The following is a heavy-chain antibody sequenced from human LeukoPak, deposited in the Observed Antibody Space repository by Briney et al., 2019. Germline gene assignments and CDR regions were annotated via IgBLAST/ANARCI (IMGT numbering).Heavy chain of an antibody. J-gene: IGHJ5*02. CDR3: ARRYYDFWSGYGSWFDP. V-gene: IGHV4-39*01. Sequence: SETLSLTCTVSGGSISSSSYYWGWIRQPPGKVLEWIGSIYYSGSTYYNPSLKSRVTISVDTSKNQFSLKLSSVTAADTAVYYCARRYYDFWSGYGSWFDPWGQGTLVTVSS. CDR2: IYYSGST. D-gene: IGHD3-3*01. CDR1: GGSISSSSYY.